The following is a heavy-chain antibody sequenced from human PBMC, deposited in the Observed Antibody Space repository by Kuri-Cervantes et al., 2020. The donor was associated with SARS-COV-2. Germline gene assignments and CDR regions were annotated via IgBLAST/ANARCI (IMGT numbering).Heavy chain of an antibody. CDR2: IRWDSGSI. D-gene: IGHD2-2*01. CDR3: AKGIDTARVVVPAALNVDY. CDR1: GFTFDDYA. Sequence: SLTLSCAASGFTFDDYAMHWVRHAPGKGLEWVSGIRWDSGSIGYADCVKSPFTISRDNATNSLYLQMNTLRAEDTALYYCAKGIDTARVVVPAALNVDYGGQGTLVTVSS. V-gene: IGHV3-9*01. J-gene: IGHJ4*02.